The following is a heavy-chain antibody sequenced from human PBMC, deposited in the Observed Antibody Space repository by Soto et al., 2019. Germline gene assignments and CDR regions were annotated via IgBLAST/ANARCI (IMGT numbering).Heavy chain of an antibody. CDR1: GFAFSTYS. CDR2: ILFDGSDK. J-gene: IGHJ4*02. CDR3: VKDKPSLDY. Sequence: SLRLSCAASGFAFSTYSMHWVRQAPGKGLEWVAIILFDGSDKYYADSVRGRFTISRDNFKNTLYLQMNSLRAEDTAVYYCVKDKPSLDYWGQGTLVTVSS. V-gene: IGHV3-33*06.